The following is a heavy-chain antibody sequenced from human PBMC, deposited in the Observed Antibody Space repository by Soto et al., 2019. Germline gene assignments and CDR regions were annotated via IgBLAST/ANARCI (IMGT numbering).Heavy chain of an antibody. V-gene: IGHV4-4*07. CDR3: VKNYRSDGPGWFDP. CDR2: IYASGTT. Sequence: SETLSLTCIVSGGSVRGSHWSWIRQSGAKGLEWIGRIYASGTTNYNPSLKSRVTMSVDTSRNQFSLNVKSVTAADAALYYCVKNYRSDGPGWFDPWGQGIQVTVSS. CDR1: GGSVRGSH. J-gene: IGHJ5*02. D-gene: IGHD3-16*02.